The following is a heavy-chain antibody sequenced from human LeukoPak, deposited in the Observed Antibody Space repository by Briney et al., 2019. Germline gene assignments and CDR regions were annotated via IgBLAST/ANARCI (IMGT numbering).Heavy chain of an antibody. Sequence: SETLSLTCTVSGGSIGTYYWSWVRQSPGKGLEWIGYIFVTGNRYNPYLQSRVTISVDTSRNQFFLKMSSVTAADTAVYYCARHIGGGIEDMDVWGKGTKVTVSS. CDR3: ARHIGGGIEDMDV. CDR2: IFVTGN. CDR1: GGSIGTYY. V-gene: IGHV4-59*08. D-gene: IGHD3-16*02. J-gene: IGHJ6*03.